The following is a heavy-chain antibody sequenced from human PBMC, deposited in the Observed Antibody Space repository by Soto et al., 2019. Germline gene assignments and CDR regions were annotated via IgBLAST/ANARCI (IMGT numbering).Heavy chain of an antibody. J-gene: IGHJ4*02. CDR1: GYTFTNYA. V-gene: IGHV1-18*01. CDR2: VNTYNGNP. Sequence: QVQLVQSGVEVKKPGASVKVSCKASGYTFTNYAISWVRQAPGRGLEWTGWVNTYNGNPNYAQICQGRDTITTDTATGTAYMELRSLKSDDSAVSYSARDAQDSTDWQRSDSWGQGTLVTVSS. D-gene: IGHD2-15*01. CDR3: ARDAQDSTDWQRSDS.